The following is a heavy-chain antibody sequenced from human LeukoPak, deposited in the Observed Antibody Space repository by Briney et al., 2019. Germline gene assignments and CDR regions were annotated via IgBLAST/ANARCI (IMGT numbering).Heavy chain of an antibody. D-gene: IGHD3-22*01. Sequence: PSGTLSLTCNVSGDSISSYYWTWIRQPPGKELEWIGYIYYSGSTYYNPSLESRVTISVDTSKSQFSLKLTSVTAADTAVYYCARTYDSSGYSAFHIWGQGTMVTVSS. CDR1: GDSISSYY. V-gene: IGHV4-59*01. CDR3: ARTYDSSGYSAFHI. CDR2: IYYSGST. J-gene: IGHJ3*02.